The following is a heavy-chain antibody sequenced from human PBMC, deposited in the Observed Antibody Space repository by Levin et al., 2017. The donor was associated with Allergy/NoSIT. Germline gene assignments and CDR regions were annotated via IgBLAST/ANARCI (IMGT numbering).Heavy chain of an antibody. Sequence: KASDTLSLTCIVTGGSVSSSAYSWGWIRQPPGKGLQWIGNIHYSGSTYYNPSLKSRVTLSVDTSKNQISLNLSSVTAADTAVYYCARPPRPGYSGRDYWGQGTLVTVSS. CDR1: GGSVSSSAYS. CDR2: IHYSGST. V-gene: IGHV4-39*01. CDR3: ARPPRPGYSGRDY. D-gene: IGHD6-13*01. J-gene: IGHJ4*02.